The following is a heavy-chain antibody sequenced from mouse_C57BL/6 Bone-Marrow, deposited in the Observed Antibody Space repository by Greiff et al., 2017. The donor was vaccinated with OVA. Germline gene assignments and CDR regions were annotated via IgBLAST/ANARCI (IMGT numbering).Heavy chain of an antibody. J-gene: IGHJ1*03. CDR3: ARNINFDV. Sequence: VQLQQSGPELVKPGASVKISCKASGYTFTDYYMNWVKQSHGKSLEWIGDINPNNGGTSYNQKFKGKATLTVDKSSSTAYMELRSLTSEDSAVYYCARNINFDVWGTGTTVTVSS. CDR2: INPNNGGT. V-gene: IGHV1-26*01. CDR1: GYTFTDYY.